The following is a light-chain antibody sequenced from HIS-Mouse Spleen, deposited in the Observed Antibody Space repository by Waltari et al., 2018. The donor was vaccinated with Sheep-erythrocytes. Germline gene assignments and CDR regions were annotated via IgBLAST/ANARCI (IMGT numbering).Light chain of an antibody. J-gene: IGKJ1*01. Sequence: DIVMTQSPLSLPVTPGEPASIYCRSSQSLLHSNGYNYLDWYLQKQGQSPQLLIYLGSNRASGVPDRFSGSGSGTDFTLKISRVEAEDVGVYYCMQALQTPPTFGQGTKVEIK. CDR3: MQALQTPPT. CDR2: LGS. V-gene: IGKV2-28*01. CDR1: QSLLHSNGYNY.